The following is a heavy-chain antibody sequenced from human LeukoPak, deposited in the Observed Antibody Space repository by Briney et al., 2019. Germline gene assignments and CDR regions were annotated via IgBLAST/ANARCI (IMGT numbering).Heavy chain of an antibody. CDR2: INPNSGGT. CDR1: GYTFTGYY. V-gene: IGHV1-2*02. CDR3: ARGQGYSSGEADY. J-gene: IGHJ4*02. Sequence: GASVKVSCKASGYTFTGYYMHWVRQAPGQGLEWMGWINPNSGGTNYAQKFQGRVTMTRDTSISTAYMELSRLRSDDTAVYYCARGQGYSSGEADYWGQGTLVTVSS. D-gene: IGHD6-25*01.